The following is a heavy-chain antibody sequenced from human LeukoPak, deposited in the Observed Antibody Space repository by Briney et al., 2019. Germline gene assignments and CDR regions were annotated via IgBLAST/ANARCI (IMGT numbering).Heavy chain of an antibody. CDR1: GGSISSGDYY. J-gene: IGHJ4*02. Sequence: SETLSLTCTVSGGSISSGDYYWSWIRQPPGKGLEWIGYIYYSGSTYYNPSLKSRVTISVDTSKSQFYLTLTSVTAADTAVYFCARASFASGSYYFDLWGPGTLITVSS. CDR2: IYYSGST. CDR3: ARASFASGSYYFDL. V-gene: IGHV4-30-4*08. D-gene: IGHD3-10*01.